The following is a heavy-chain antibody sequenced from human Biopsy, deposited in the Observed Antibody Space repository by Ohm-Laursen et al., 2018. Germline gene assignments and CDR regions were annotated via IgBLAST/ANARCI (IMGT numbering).Heavy chain of an antibody. CDR2: IYYSGYT. CDR3: ARIVDASMMTSLWFDP. Sequence: TLSLTCTVSGGSMRSYYWSWLRQPPGKGLEWIGYIYYSGYTNYNPSLKSRVTISVDKPKNQFSLRLSSMTAADTAVYYCARIVDASMMTSLWFDPWGQGTLVTVSS. CDR1: GGSMRSYY. J-gene: IGHJ5*02. D-gene: IGHD5-18*01. V-gene: IGHV4-59*08.